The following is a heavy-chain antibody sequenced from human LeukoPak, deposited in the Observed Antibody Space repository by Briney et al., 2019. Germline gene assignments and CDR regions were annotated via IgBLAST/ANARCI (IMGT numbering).Heavy chain of an antibody. CDR3: ARAIWEGGESLTIFGVVIMDAYYYMDV. J-gene: IGHJ6*03. D-gene: IGHD3-3*01. V-gene: IGHV3-64*01. Sequence: PGGSLRLSCAASGFTFSSYAMHWVRQAPGKRLEYVSAISSNGGSTYYANSVKGRFTISRDNSKNTLYLQMGSLRAEDMAVYYCARAIWEGGESLTIFGVVIMDAYYYMDVWGKGTTVTVSS. CDR1: GFTFSSYA. CDR2: ISSNGGST.